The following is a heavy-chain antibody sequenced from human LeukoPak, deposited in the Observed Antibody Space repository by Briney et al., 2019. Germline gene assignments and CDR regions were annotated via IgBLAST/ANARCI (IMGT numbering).Heavy chain of an antibody. J-gene: IGHJ5*02. CDR1: GYTFTGYY. V-gene: IGHV1-2*02. D-gene: IGHD2-15*01. CDR3: ARAEVVVAANWFDP. Sequence: ASVKVSCKASGYTFTGYYMHWVRQAPGQGLEWMGWTNPNSGGTNYAQKFQGRVTMTRDTSISTAYMELSRLRSDDTAVYYCARAEVVVAANWFDPWGQGTLVTVSS. CDR2: TNPNSGGT.